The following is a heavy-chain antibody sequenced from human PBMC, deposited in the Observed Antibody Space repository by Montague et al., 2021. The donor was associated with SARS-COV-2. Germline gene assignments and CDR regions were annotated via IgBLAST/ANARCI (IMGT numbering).Heavy chain of an antibody. J-gene: IGHJ3*01. CDR3: ARNSDASNSDSTGYYGAFDF. D-gene: IGHD3-22*01. Sequence: SETLSLTCTVSGATISSDYWSWIRQSPGKGLEWIGYMSYSGSATSNPSLESRVAILRDTPKNQFSLTLIPATAADTAIYYCARNSDASNSDSTGYYGAFDFWGQGTTVIVSS. CDR2: MSYSGSA. V-gene: IGHV4-59*01. CDR1: GATISSDY.